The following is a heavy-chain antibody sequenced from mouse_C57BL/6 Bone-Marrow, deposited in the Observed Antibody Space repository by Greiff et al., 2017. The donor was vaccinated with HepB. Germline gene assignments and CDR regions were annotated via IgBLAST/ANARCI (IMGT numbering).Heavy chain of an antibody. CDR2: IYPGGGYT. D-gene: IGHD1-1*01. CDR1: GYTFTNYW. J-gene: IGHJ2*01. CDR3: ARERITTVGGYFDY. Sequence: QVQLKESGAELVRPGTSVKMSCKASGYTFTNYWIGWAKQRPGHGLEWIGDIYPGGGYTNYNEKFKGKATLTADKSSSTAYMQLSSLTSEDSAIYYCARERITTVGGYFDYWGQGTTLTVSS. V-gene: IGHV1-63*01.